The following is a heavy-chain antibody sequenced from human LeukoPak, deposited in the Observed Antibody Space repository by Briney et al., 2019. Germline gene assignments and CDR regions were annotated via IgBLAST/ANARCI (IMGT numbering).Heavy chain of an antibody. D-gene: IGHD3-22*01. Sequence: SVKVSGKASGGTFSSYAISWVRQAPGQGLEGMGRIIPIFGTANYAQKFQGRVAIPPDESTSTAYMELSSLRSEDTAVYYCASSYYDSSGYFQHWGQGTLVTVSS. CDR1: GGTFSSYA. CDR2: IIPIFGTA. CDR3: ASSYYDSSGYFQH. J-gene: IGHJ1*01. V-gene: IGHV1-69*13.